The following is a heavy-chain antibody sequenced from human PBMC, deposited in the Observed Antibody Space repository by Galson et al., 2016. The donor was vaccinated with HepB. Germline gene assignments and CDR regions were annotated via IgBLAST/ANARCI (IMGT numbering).Heavy chain of an antibody. CDR2: IYPGDSDT. D-gene: IGHD5-18*01. J-gene: IGHJ4*02. Sequence: QSGADVKKPGESLKISCKGSGYSFTTYWIAWVRQMPGKGLEWMGIIYPGDSDTTYSPSFQGQVTISADKSISTAYLQWSSLKASDTAMYYCARPHHPASYRYGYLYWGQGTLVTVSS. V-gene: IGHV5-51*01. CDR1: GYSFTTYW. CDR3: ARPHHPASYRYGYLY.